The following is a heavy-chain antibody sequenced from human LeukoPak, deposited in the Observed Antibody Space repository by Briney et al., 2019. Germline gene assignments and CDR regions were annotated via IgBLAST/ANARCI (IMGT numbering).Heavy chain of an antibody. CDR3: AKEDYYDSSGNLDY. V-gene: IGHV3-43D*04. CDR2: ISWDGGST. Sequence: GGSLRLSCAASGFTFDDYATHWVRQAPGKGLEWVSLISWDGGSTYYADSVKGRFTISRDNSKNSLYLQMNSLRAEDTALYYCAKEDYYDSSGNLDYWGQGTLVTVSS. CDR1: GFTFDDYA. D-gene: IGHD3-22*01. J-gene: IGHJ4*02.